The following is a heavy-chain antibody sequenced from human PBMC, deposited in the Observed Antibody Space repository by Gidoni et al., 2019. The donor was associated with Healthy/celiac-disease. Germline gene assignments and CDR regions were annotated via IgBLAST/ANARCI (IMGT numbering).Heavy chain of an antibody. CDR1: GFIFSDFG. Sequence: EVQLVESGGGLVQPGGSLRISCAASGFIFSDFGIHWVRQAPGKGLEWVSYISNSSSFIKYADSGKGRFTISRDNAKNSLYLQMNTLRDEDTAVYYCARGGRDDNRYVYWGQGTLVTVSS. J-gene: IGHJ4*02. D-gene: IGHD2-15*01. V-gene: IGHV3-48*02. CDR2: ISNSSSFI. CDR3: ARGGRDDNRYVY.